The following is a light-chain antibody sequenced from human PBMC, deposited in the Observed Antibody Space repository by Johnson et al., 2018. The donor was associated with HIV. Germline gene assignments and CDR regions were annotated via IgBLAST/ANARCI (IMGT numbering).Light chain of an antibody. CDR2: DNN. Sequence: QSVLTQPPSVSAAPGQRVTISCSGSTSNFENYYVSWYQHLPGTAPKLLIYDNNKRPSGIPDRFSGSKSGTSATLGITGLQTGDEADYYCGTWDSSLGVFGTGTKVPVL. CDR1: TSNFENYY. J-gene: IGLJ1*01. CDR3: GTWDSSLGV. V-gene: IGLV1-51*01.